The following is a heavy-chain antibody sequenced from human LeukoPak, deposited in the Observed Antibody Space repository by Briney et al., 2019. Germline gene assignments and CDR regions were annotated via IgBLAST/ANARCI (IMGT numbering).Heavy chain of an antibody. CDR3: ARVFDYSRGYYYYYYMDV. D-gene: IGHD4-11*01. J-gene: IGHJ6*03. CDR1: GGSFSGYY. V-gene: IGHV4-34*01. CDR2: INHSGST. Sequence: SETLSLTCAVYGGSFSGYYWSWIRQPPGKGLEWIGEINHSGSTNYKPSLKSRVTISVDTSKNQFSLKLSSVTAADTAVYYCARVFDYSRGYYYYYYMDVWDKGTTVTVPS.